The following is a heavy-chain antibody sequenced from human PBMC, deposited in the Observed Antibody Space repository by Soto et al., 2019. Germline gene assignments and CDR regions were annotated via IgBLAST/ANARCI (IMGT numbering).Heavy chain of an antibody. CDR3: ARTVTNVGRGGRLFDP. CDR1: GYTFTSYG. V-gene: IGHV1-18*01. Sequence: ASVKVSCKASGYTFTSYGISWVRQAPGQGLEWMGWISAYNGNTNYAQKLQGRVTMTTDTSTSTAYMELRSLRSDDTAVYYCARTVTNVGRGGRLFDPWGQGTLVTVSS. J-gene: IGHJ5*02. CDR2: ISAYNGNT. D-gene: IGHD4-17*01.